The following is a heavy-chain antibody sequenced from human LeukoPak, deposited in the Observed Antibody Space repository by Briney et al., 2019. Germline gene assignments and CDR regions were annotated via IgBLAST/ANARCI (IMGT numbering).Heavy chain of an antibody. V-gene: IGHV1-69*06. CDR2: IIPIFGTA. J-gene: IGHJ4*02. CDR1: GYTFTSYY. D-gene: IGHD3-10*01. CDR3: AKVTYGSGTYGAFDS. Sequence: GASVKVSCKASGYTFTSYYMHWVRQAPGQGLEWMGGIIPIFGTANYAQKFQGRVTITADKSTSTAYMELSSLRSEDTAVYYCAKVTYGSGTYGAFDSWGQGTLVTVSS.